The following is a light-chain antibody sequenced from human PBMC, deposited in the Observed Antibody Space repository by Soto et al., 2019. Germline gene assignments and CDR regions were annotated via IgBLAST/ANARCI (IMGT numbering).Light chain of an antibody. Sequence: EIVLTQSPGTLTLSPGERVTLSCRASQTVSSNSLAWYQQKAGQAPRVLIFDVSTRATGIPDRFSGSGSGTDFTLTISRLEPEDFAVYYCQQYGSSPWTFGQGTTVDIK. J-gene: IGKJ1*01. CDR1: QTVSSNS. V-gene: IGKV3-20*01. CDR2: DVS. CDR3: QQYGSSPWT.